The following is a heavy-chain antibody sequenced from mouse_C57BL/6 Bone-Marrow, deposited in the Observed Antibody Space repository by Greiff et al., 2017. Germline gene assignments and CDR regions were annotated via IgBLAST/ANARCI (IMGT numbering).Heavy chain of an antibody. D-gene: IGHD4-1*01. J-gene: IGHJ4*01. V-gene: IGHV5-17*01. CDR3: AKELGKGNAMDY. Sequence: EVNVVESGGGLVKPGGSLKLSCAASGFTFSDYGMHWVRQAPEKGLEWVAYISSGSSTIYYADTVKGRFTISRDNAKNTLFLQMTSLRSEDTAMYYCAKELGKGNAMDYWGQGTSVTVSS. CDR2: ISSGSSTI. CDR1: GFTFSDYG.